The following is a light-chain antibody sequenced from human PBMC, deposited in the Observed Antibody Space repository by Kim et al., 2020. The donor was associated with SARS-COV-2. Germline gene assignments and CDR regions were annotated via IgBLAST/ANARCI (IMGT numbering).Light chain of an antibody. V-gene: IGKV1-39*01. J-gene: IGKJ3*01. Sequence: DIQMTQSPSSLSASVGDRVTITCRTTQSISSHLNWYQQKPGRAPKLLISAASTLQGGVPSRFSGSVSETDFTLTISSLQPEDFATYCCQQSYITPFTCGPGTKVDIK. CDR1: QSISSH. CDR2: AAS. CDR3: QQSYITPFT.